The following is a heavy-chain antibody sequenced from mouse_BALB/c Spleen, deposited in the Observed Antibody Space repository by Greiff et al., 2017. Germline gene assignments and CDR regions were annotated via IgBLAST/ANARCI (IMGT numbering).Heavy chain of an antibody. CDR1: GYTFTDYN. D-gene: IGHD1-1*01. Sequence: EVQLQQSGPELVKPGASVKIPCKASGYTFTDYNMDWVKQSHGKSLEWIGDINPNNGGTIYNQKFKGKATLTVDKSSSTAYMELRSLTSEDTAVYYCARRRKGYGSSYDYAMDYWGQGTSVTVSS. J-gene: IGHJ4*01. CDR2: INPNNGGT. V-gene: IGHV1-18*01. CDR3: ARRRKGYGSSYDYAMDY.